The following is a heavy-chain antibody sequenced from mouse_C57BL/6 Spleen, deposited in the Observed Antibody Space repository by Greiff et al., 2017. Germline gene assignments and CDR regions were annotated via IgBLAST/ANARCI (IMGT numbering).Heavy chain of an antibody. CDR3: ASKDGYDKDY. D-gene: IGHD2-2*01. CDR1: GYTFTSYW. Sequence: QVQLQQSGAELVKPGASVKLSCKASGYTFTSYWMHWVKQRPGRGLEWIGRIDPNSGGTKYNEKFKSKATLTVDKPSSTACRHLSSVASEVSAVYDCASKDGYDKDYWGQGTSLTVSS. J-gene: IGHJ2*02. V-gene: IGHV1-72*01. CDR2: IDPNSGGT.